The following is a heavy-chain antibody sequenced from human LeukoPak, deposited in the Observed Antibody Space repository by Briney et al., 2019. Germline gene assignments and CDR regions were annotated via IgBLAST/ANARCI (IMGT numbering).Heavy chain of an antibody. Sequence: PSETLSLTCTVSSGSISSYYWSWIRQPPGKGLEWIGYIYYSGSTNYNPSLKSRVTISVDTSKNQFSLKLSSVTAADTAVYYCAKRNGFFDYWGQGTVVAVSS. J-gene: IGHJ4*02. CDR2: IYYSGST. CDR3: AKRNGFFDY. CDR1: SGSISSYY. V-gene: IGHV4-59*08.